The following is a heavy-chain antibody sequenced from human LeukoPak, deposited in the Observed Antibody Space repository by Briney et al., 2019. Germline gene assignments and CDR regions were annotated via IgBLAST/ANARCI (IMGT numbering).Heavy chain of an antibody. J-gene: IGHJ4*02. CDR1: GYTFTEYG. CDR2: ISVYSGNT. V-gene: IGHV1-18*01. Sequence: ASVKVSCKASGYTFTEYGISWLRQAPGQGLEWMGWISVYSGNTDYAQKLQGRLTMTIDTSTSTAYMELRSLRSDDTAVYYCARVDSYGRDYWGQGTLVTVSS. D-gene: IGHD5-18*01. CDR3: ARVDSYGRDY.